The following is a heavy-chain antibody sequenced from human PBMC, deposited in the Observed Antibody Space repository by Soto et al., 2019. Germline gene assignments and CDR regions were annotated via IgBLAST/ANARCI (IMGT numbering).Heavy chain of an antibody. V-gene: IGHV4-39*07. CDR1: GGSVSSNSYS. Sequence: SEALSLTCTVSGGSVSSNSYSWGWIRQSPGKGLEWIGSIYSSENTYYNPSLLSRVTISVDTSKNEFSLKLSSVTAADTAVYYCARDRDGSGHEDAFDIWGRGTMVTVSS. CDR3: ARDRDGSGHEDAFDI. J-gene: IGHJ3*02. D-gene: IGHD3-22*01. CDR2: IYSSENT.